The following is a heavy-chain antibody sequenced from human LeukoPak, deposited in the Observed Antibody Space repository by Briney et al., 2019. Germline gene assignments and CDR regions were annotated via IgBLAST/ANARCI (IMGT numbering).Heavy chain of an antibody. J-gene: IGHJ4*02. V-gene: IGHV3-48*03. CDR3: ARDRAHLEDLRIDY. CDR1: GFTFSSYE. CDR2: ISSSGSTI. Sequence: QPGGSLRLSCAASGFTFSSYEMNWVRQAPGKGLEWVSYISSSGSTIYYADSVKGRFTISRDNAKNSLYLQMNSLRAEDTAVYCCARDRAHLEDLRIDYWGQGTLVTVSS. D-gene: IGHD3-3*01.